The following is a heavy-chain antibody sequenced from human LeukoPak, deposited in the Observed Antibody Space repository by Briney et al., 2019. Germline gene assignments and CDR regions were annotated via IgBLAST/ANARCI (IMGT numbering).Heavy chain of an antibody. CDR1: GFTFSSCA. Sequence: GGSLRLSCAASGFTFSSCAMSWVRQAPGKGLEWVSAISGSGGSTYYADSVKGRFTISRDNSKNTLYLQMNSLRAEDTAVYYCAKDRVAYDFWSGYYHYGMDVWGQGTTVTVSS. V-gene: IGHV3-23*01. D-gene: IGHD3-3*01. CDR3: AKDRVAYDFWSGYYHYGMDV. CDR2: ISGSGGST. J-gene: IGHJ6*02.